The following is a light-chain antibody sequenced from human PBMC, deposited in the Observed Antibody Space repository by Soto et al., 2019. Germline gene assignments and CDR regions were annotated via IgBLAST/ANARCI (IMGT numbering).Light chain of an antibody. CDR1: QSVLYRSNNKNY. CDR2: WAS. J-gene: IGKJ4*01. Sequence: DIVMTQSPDSLAVSLGERATINCKSSQSVLYRSNNKNYLAWYQQKPRQPPKLLIYWASTRESGVPDRFSGSGSGTDFTLNITSLQAEDVAVYYCQQYYSSPLTFGGGTKVEIK. V-gene: IGKV4-1*01. CDR3: QQYYSSPLT.